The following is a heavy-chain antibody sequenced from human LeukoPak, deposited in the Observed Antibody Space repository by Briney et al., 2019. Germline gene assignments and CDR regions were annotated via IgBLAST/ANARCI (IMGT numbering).Heavy chain of an antibody. CDR1: GYTFTSYY. Sequence: ASVKVSCKASGYTFTSYYMHWVRQAPGQGLEGMGIINPSGGSTSYAQKFQGRVTMTRDTSTSTVYMDLSSLRSEDTAVYYCARDSGKNYYGSGSYYPNWFDPWGQGTLVTVSS. V-gene: IGHV1-46*01. D-gene: IGHD3-10*01. CDR3: ARDSGKNYYGSGSYYPNWFDP. J-gene: IGHJ5*02. CDR2: INPSGGST.